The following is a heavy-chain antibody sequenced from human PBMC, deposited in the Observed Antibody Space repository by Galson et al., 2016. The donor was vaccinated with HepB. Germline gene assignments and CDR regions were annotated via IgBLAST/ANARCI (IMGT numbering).Heavy chain of an antibody. CDR1: GVSISGTNW. CDR3: VRNGYYCLDA. Sequence: VSGVSISGTNWWSWVRQPPGKGLEWIGEIYHSGSTNYNPSLQSRVTISVDTSKNQFSLNLNSVTAADTALYYCVRNGYYCLDAWGQGTTVTVSS. V-gene: IGHV4-4*02. J-gene: IGHJ6*02. CDR2: IYHSGST.